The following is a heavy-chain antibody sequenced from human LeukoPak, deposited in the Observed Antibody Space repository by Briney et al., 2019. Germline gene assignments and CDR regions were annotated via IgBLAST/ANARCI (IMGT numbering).Heavy chain of an antibody. D-gene: IGHD1-1*01. V-gene: IGHV3-48*03. CDR2: ISSSGSPM. Sequence: EPGGPLRLSCAASGFTFSSYEMNWVRQAPGKGLEWVSYISSSGSPMYYADSVKGRFTISRDNAKNSLYLQMNSLRAEDTAVYYCARVGTQGYFDYWGQGTLVTVSS. J-gene: IGHJ4*02. CDR3: ARVGTQGYFDY. CDR1: GFTFSSYE.